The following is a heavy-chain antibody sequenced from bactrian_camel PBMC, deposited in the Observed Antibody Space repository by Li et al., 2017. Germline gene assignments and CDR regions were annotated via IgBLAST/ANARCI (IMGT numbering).Heavy chain of an antibody. CDR1: GDTSRRKY. D-gene: IGHD3*01. J-gene: IGHJ4*01. Sequence: VQLVESGGGAVQAGGSVRLSCVASGDTSRRKYMAWSRQAPGKEREGVASIHRDGSTYYADSVKGRFTISRDSTKNTVTLQMNDLKPEDSAMYYCAADPVRGCMTAIQAVGLRQRDFRNWGPGTQVTVS. V-gene: IGHV3S53*01. CDR3: AADPVRGCMTAIQAVGLRQRDFRN. CDR2: IHRDGST.